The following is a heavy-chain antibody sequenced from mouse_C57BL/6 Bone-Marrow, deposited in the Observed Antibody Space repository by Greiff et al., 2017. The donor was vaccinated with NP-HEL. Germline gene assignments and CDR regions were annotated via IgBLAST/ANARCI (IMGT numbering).Heavy chain of an antibody. V-gene: IGHV1-55*01. CDR2: IYPGSGST. CDR1: GYTFTSYW. CDR3: ARSYYGSSLYYAMDY. D-gene: IGHD1-1*01. Sequence: VQLQQPGAELVKPGASVKMSCKASGYTFTSYWITWVKQRPGQGLEWIGDIYPGSGSTNYNEKFKRKATLTVDTSSSTAYMQLSSLTSEDSAVYYCARSYYGSSLYYAMDYWGQGTSVTVSS. J-gene: IGHJ4*01.